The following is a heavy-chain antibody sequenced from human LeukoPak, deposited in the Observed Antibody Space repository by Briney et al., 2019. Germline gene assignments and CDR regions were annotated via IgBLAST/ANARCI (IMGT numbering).Heavy chain of an antibody. V-gene: IGHV3-74*01. D-gene: IGHD3-22*01. J-gene: IGHJ3*02. CDR3: ARGYYYDPSGEEDGLDI. CDR1: GFTFSSST. Sequence: GGSLRLSCATSGFTFSSSTFGSYTMNWVRQAPGKGLVWVSRINSDGSSVSYADSVKGRFTISRDNAKNTLYLQMNSLRAEDTAVYYCARGYYYDPSGEEDGLDIWGHGTMVTVSS. CDR2: INSDGSSV.